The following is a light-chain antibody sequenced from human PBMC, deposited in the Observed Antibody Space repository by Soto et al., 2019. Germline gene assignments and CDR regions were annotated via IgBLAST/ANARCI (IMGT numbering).Light chain of an antibody. Sequence: DIQMTQSPSSLSASVGDSVTITCRASQSINIYLSWYQQKPGKAPKLLINVASTLQGGVPSRFSGSGSGTEFTLAISSLQPKDSATYYCQQSFSTPQTFGGGTRVEIK. J-gene: IGKJ4*01. CDR1: QSINIY. CDR2: VAS. CDR3: QQSFSTPQT. V-gene: IGKV1-39*01.